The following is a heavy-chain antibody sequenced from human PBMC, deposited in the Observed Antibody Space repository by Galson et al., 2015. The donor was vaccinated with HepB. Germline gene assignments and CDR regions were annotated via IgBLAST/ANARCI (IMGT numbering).Heavy chain of an antibody. CDR2: IYSGGST. V-gene: IGHV3-66*02. Sequence: SLRLSCAASGFTVSDNYMSWVRQAPGKGLEWVSVIYSGGSTYYADSVKGRFTPSRNIYKNKVYPQMNSLRAEDTAVYYCARVRRLATSLFDYWGQGTLVTVSS. CDR3: ARVRRLATSLFDY. D-gene: IGHD2-2*01. J-gene: IGHJ4*02. CDR1: GFTVSDNY.